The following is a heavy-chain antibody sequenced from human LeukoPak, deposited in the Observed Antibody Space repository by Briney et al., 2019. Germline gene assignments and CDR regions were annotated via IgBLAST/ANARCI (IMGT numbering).Heavy chain of an antibody. J-gene: IGHJ4*02. Sequence: GGSLRLSCAASGFTFSSYSMNWVRQAPGKGLEWVSHITASGTAMFYADSVKGRFTISRDNAKNSLYLQMNSLRDEDTAVYYCARGFLSDKQWLALGLFDYWGQGTLVTVSS. D-gene: IGHD6-19*01. V-gene: IGHV3-48*02. CDR1: GFTFSSYS. CDR2: ITASGTAM. CDR3: ARGFLSDKQWLALGLFDY.